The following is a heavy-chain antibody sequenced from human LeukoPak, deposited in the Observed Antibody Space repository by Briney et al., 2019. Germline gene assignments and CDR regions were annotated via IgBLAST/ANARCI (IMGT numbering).Heavy chain of an antibody. J-gene: IGHJ4*02. CDR1: GFTFSTFA. V-gene: IGHV3-23*01. CDR3: AKDRGY. Sequence: GGSLRLSCATSGFTFSTFAMTWVRQAPGKGLEWVSAISGSGGSTYYADSVEGRFTISRDNSKNTLYLQINSLRAEDTAVYYCAKDRGYWGQGTLVTVSP. CDR2: ISGSGGST.